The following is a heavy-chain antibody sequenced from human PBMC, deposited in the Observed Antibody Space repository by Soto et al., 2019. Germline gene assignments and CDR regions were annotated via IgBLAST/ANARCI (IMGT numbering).Heavy chain of an antibody. Sequence: QRQLVESGGGVVQPWRSLRLSCAASGFSFSHYAMHGVRQPPGKGLEWVALISYDGDNQYFTDSVRGRFTISRDNSKTTVYLEMNSLRLDDTATYYCGSPHSDSSNAFDLWGQGTLVTVSS. D-gene: IGHD3-22*01. J-gene: IGHJ5*02. V-gene: IGHV3-30-3*01. CDR3: GSPHSDSSNAFDL. CDR2: ISYDGDNQ. CDR1: GFSFSHYA.